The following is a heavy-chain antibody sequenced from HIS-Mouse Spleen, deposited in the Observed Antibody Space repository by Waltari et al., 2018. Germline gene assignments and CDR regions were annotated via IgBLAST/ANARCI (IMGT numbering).Heavy chain of an antibody. Sequence: QVQLQQWGAGLLKPSETLSLTCAVYGGSFSGYYWSWIRQPPGKGMEWMREMNHSGSTNHNPDLKSRVTISVDTSKNQFYLKLSSVTAADTAVYYCARGPVVVAVNDAVDIWGQGTMVTVSS. CDR3: ARGPVVVAVNDAVDI. CDR1: GGSFSGYY. J-gene: IGHJ3*02. CDR2: MNHSGST. D-gene: IGHD2-15*01. V-gene: IGHV4-34*01.